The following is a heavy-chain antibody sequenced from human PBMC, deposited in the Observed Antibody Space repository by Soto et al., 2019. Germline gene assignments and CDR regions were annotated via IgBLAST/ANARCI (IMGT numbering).Heavy chain of an antibody. Sequence: EVQLLESGGGLVQPGGSLRLSCAASGFTFSSYAMSWVRQAPGKGLEWVSAISGSGGSTYYADSVKGRFTISRDNSKNTLYLQMNSLRAEDTAVYYCAKDGRKWFGDIPLLDYWGQGTLVTVSS. V-gene: IGHV3-23*01. CDR2: ISGSGGST. D-gene: IGHD3-10*01. CDR3: AKDGRKWFGDIPLLDY. J-gene: IGHJ4*02. CDR1: GFTFSSYA.